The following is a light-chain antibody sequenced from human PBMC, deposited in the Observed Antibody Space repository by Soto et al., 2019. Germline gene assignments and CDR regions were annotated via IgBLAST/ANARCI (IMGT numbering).Light chain of an antibody. CDR3: QQYGSSPMT. V-gene: IGKV3-20*01. Sequence: EIEWTQSPATLSSSPGERATISCRASQSVDSCLAWYQQKPGQAPRLLISDASSRATGIPARFSGSGSGTDFTLTISRLEPEDFAVYYCQQYGSSPMTFGQGTRLEI. J-gene: IGKJ5*01. CDR2: DAS. CDR1: QSVDSC.